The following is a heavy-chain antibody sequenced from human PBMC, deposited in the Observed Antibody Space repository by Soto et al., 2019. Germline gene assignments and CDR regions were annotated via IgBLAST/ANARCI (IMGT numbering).Heavy chain of an antibody. V-gene: IGHV3-64D*08. D-gene: IGHD6-13*01. Sequence: GGSLRLSCSASGFTFSSYAMHWVRQAPGKGLEYVSAISSNGGSTYYADSVKGRFTISRDNSKNTLYLQMSSLRAEDTAVYYCVKEVVSSSWYGVYYYYYGMDVWGQGTTVTVSS. CDR2: ISSNGGST. CDR1: GFTFSSYA. CDR3: VKEVVSSSWYGVYYYYYGMDV. J-gene: IGHJ6*02.